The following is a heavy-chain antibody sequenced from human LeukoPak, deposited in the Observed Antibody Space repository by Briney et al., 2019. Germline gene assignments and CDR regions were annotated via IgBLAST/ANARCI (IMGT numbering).Heavy chain of an antibody. V-gene: IGHV4-31*03. CDR1: GGSISSGGYY. J-gene: IGHJ6*02. CDR3: ARDRDSYGKYGMGV. Sequence: SETLSLTCTVSGGSISSGGYYWSWIRQHPGKGLEWIGYIYYSGSTYYNPSLKSRVTISVDTSKNQFSLKLSSVTAADTAVYYCARDRDSYGKYGMGVWGQGTTVTVSS. CDR2: IYYSGST. D-gene: IGHD5-18*01.